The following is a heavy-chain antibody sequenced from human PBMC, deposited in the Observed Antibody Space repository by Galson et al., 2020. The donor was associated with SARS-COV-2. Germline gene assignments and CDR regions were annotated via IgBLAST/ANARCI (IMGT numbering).Heavy chain of an antibody. CDR1: GYTFTSYA. D-gene: IGHD3-16*01. Sequence: SVKVSCKASGYTFTSYAMNWVRQAPGQGLEWMGWINTNTGNPTYAQGFTGRFVFSLDTSVSTAYLQISSLKAEDTAVYYCARDAVYYDYVWGSFYYYYYMDVWGKGTTVTVSS. V-gene: IGHV7-4-1*02. CDR3: ARDAVYYDYVWGSFYYYYYMDV. J-gene: IGHJ6*03. CDR2: INTNTGNP.